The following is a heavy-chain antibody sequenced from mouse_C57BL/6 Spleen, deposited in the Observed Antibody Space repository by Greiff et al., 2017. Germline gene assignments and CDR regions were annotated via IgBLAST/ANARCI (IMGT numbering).Heavy chain of an antibody. Sequence: VQLQQSGPELVKPGASVKISCKASGYSFTDYNMNWVKQSNGKSLEWIGVINPNYGTTSYNQKFKGKATLTVDQSSSTAYMQLNSLTSEDSAVYYGARGGYYGSTYAMDYWGQGTSVTVSS. J-gene: IGHJ4*01. CDR1: GYSFTDYN. V-gene: IGHV1-39*01. CDR2: INPNYGTT. D-gene: IGHD1-1*01. CDR3: ARGGYYGSTYAMDY.